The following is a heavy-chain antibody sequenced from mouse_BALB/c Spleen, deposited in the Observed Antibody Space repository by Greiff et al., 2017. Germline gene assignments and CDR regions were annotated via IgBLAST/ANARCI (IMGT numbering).Heavy chain of an antibody. CDR1: GYTFTSYW. Sequence: VQLQQSGAELAKPGASVKMSCKASGYTFTSYWMHWVKQRPGQGLEWIGYINPSTGYTEYNQKFKDKATLTEDKSSSTAYMQLSSLTSEDSAVYYCARGTMITTYAMDYWGQGTSVTVSS. V-gene: IGHV1-7*01. CDR2: INPSTGYT. J-gene: IGHJ4*01. D-gene: IGHD2-4*01. CDR3: ARGTMITTYAMDY.